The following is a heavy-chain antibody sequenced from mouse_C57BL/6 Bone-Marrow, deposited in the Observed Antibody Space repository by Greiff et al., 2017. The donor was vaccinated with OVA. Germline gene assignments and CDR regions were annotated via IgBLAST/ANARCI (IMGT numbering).Heavy chain of an antibody. V-gene: IGHV5-12*01. CDR1: GFTFSDYY. CDR3: ARRGNWDAFAY. J-gene: IGHJ3*01. D-gene: IGHD4-1*01. Sequence: EVQRVESGGGLVQPGGSLKLSCAASGFTFSDYYMYWVRQTPEKRLEWVAYISNGGGSTYYPDTVKGRFTISRDNAKNTLYLQMSRLKSEDTAMYYCARRGNWDAFAYWGQGTLVTVSA. CDR2: ISNGGGST.